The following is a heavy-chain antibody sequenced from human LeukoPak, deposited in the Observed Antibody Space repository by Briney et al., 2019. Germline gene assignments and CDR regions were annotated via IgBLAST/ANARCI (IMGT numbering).Heavy chain of an antibody. D-gene: IGHD6-19*01. CDR3: TRDRGWYLDN. V-gene: IGHV4-39*07. Sequence: SETLSLTCTVSGGSISSSSYYWGWIRQPPGKGLEWIGSIYYSGSTYYNPSLKSRVTISVDTSKNQFSLKLSSVTAADTAVYYCTRDRGWYLDNWGQGTLVTVSS. CDR2: IYYSGST. CDR1: GGSISSSSYY. J-gene: IGHJ4*02.